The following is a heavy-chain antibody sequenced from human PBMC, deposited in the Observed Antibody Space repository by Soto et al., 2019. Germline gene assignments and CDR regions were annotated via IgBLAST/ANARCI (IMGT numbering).Heavy chain of an antibody. Sequence: GASVKVSCKASGGTFSSYAISWVRQAPGQGLEWMGGIIPIFGTANYAQKFQGRVAITADESTSTAYMELSSPRSEDTAVYYCASFQQTWGPMDFWSGSPNYYGMDVCGQGPTVTVYS. D-gene: IGHD3-3*01. V-gene: IGHV1-69*13. CDR3: ASFQQTWGPMDFWSGSPNYYGMDV. J-gene: IGHJ6*02. CDR1: GGTFSSYA. CDR2: IIPIFGTA.